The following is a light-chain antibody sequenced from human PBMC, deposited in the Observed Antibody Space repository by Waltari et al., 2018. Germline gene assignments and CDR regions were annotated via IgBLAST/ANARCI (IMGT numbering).Light chain of an antibody. J-gene: IGKJ1*01. V-gene: IGKV2-28*01. Sequence: DIVMTQSPLSLPVTPGEPASIPCRSSQSLLHSDGYNYLDWYLQRPGQSPQLLIYLGSNRASGVPDRFNGSGSGTDFTLKISRVEAEDVGVYYCMQALQTPTFGQGTKVEI. CDR2: LGS. CDR1: QSLLHSDGYNY. CDR3: MQALQTPT.